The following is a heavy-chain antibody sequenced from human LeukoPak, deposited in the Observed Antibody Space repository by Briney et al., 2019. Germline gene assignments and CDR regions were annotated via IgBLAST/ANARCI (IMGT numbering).Heavy chain of an antibody. J-gene: IGHJ4*02. CDR3: ATRNVLGRLAWVDY. CDR2: FDPEDGET. CDR1: GYTLTELS. D-gene: IGHD2-2*01. V-gene: IGHV1-24*01. Sequence: ASVKVSCKVSGYTLTELSMHWVRQAPGKGLGWMGGFDPEDGETIYAQKFQGRVTMTEDTSTDTAYMELSSLRSEDTAVYYCATRNVLGRLAWVDYWGQGTLVTVSS.